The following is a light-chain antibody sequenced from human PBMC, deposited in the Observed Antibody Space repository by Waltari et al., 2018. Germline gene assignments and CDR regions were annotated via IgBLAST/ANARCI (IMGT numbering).Light chain of an antibody. V-gene: IGKV3-20*01. CDR3: QKYVNLPAT. CDR2: DSS. J-gene: IGKJ1*01. CDR1: QSVCKY. Sequence: CRAIQSVCKYLAWYQQKPGQAPRLLIYDSSTRATGIPDRFSGSGSGTDFSLTISRLEPEDFAVYYCQKYVNLPATFGQGTKVEIK.